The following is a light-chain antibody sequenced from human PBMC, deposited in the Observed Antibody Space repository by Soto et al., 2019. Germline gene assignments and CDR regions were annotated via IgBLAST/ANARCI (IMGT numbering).Light chain of an antibody. CDR1: QSVSSSY. Sequence: EIVLTQSQGTLSLSPGERATLSCRASQSVSSSYLAWYQQKPGQAPRLLIYGASSRATCIPDRFSGSGSGPDFTLTISRLEPEEFAVYYCQQHGSSPETFGQGTKGEIK. CDR2: GAS. J-gene: IGKJ1*01. V-gene: IGKV3-20*01. CDR3: QQHGSSPET.